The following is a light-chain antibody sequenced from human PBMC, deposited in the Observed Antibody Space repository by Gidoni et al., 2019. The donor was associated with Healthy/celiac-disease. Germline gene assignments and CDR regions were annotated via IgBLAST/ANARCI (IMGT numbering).Light chain of an antibody. J-gene: IGKJ1*01. Sequence: EIVMTQSPATLSVSPGERATLSCRASQSVSSNLAWYQQKPGQAPRLLIYGASTRATGIPARFSGSGSGTEFTLTISSLQSEDFAVYYCQQYNNWPPRXFXQGTKVEIK. CDR2: GAS. CDR1: QSVSSN. CDR3: QQYNNWPPRX. V-gene: IGKV3-15*01.